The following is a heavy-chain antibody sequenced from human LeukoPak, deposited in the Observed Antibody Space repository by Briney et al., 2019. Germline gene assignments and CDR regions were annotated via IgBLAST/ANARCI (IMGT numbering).Heavy chain of an antibody. J-gene: IGHJ4*02. CDR1: GYTFTSYG. CDR2: ISAYNGNT. Sequence: GASVKVSCKASGYTFTSYGISWVRQAPGQGLEWMGWISAYNGNTNYAQKLQGRVTMTTDTSTSTAYRELRSLRSDDTAVYYCARDRLAMIVDFDYWGQGTLVTVSS. V-gene: IGHV1-18*01. CDR3: ARDRLAMIVDFDY. D-gene: IGHD3-22*01.